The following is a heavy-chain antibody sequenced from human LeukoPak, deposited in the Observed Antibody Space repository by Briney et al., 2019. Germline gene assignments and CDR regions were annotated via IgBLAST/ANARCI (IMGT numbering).Heavy chain of an antibody. J-gene: IGHJ5*02. D-gene: IGHD6-19*01. CDR3: ARWYSSGWSYNWFDP. Sequence: PSETLSLTCTVSGGSISSYYWSWIRQPPGKGLEWIGYIYYSGSTNYNPSLKSRVTISVDTSKNQFSLKLSSVTAADTAVYYCARWYSSGWSYNWFDPWGQGTLVTVSS. CDR2: IYYSGST. V-gene: IGHV4-59*01. CDR1: GGSISSYY.